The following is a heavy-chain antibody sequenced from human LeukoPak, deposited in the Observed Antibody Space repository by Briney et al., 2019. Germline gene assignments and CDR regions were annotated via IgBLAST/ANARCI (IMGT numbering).Heavy chain of an antibody. Sequence: SETLSLTCAVYGGSFSGYYWSWLRQPPGKGLEWIGEINHNGSTNYNPSLKSRVTISVDTSKNQFSLKLSSVTAADTAVYYCARGRIQLWTTYFDYWGQGTLVTVSS. J-gene: IGHJ4*02. CDR2: INHNGST. V-gene: IGHV4-34*01. CDR3: ARGRIQLWTTYFDY. CDR1: GGSFSGYY. D-gene: IGHD5-18*01.